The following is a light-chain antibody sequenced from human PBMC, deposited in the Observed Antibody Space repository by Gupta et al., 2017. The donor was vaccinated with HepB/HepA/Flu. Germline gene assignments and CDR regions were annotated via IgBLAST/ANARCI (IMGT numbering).Light chain of an antibody. CDR3: LQESRNTKT. J-gene: IGKJ1*01. CDR1: QGISSY. V-gene: IGKV1-8*01. Sequence: AIRMTQSPSSFSASTGDRVTITCRASQGISSYLAWYQQKPGKAPKLLIYAASTLQSGVPSRFSGSGAGADDSITSSCLPYEDSATYYCLQESRNTKTFGQGTKVEIK. CDR2: AAS.